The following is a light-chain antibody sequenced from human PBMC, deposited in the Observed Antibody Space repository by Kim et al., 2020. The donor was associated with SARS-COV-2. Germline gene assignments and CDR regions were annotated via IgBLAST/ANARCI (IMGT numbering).Light chain of an antibody. CDR2: VAS. Sequence: LSAGEGTTPSSRTNQNINSNLFWYQQKPGHAPRLLINVASTRATGIPARFSGSGSGTDFTLTISGLQSEDFAVYYCQQHNNWPLTFGQGTKVEIK. V-gene: IGKV3-15*01. CDR1: QNINSN. J-gene: IGKJ1*01. CDR3: QQHNNWPLT.